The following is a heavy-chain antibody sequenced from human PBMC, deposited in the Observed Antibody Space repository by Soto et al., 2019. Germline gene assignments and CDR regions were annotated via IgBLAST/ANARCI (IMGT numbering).Heavy chain of an antibody. Sequence: PSETLSLTFSVSGAALNSGNYSWSWIRQVPGKGLEWIGHIYVTGAVDYNPSLRDRITISQDTSERQFSLNLRLVTAADTAVYYCARLRIATNNYKWFDPWGQGTLVTVSS. J-gene: IGHJ5*02. D-gene: IGHD2-21*01. CDR3: ARLRIATNNYKWFDP. V-gene: IGHV4-31*03. CDR2: IYVTGAV. CDR1: GAALNSGNYS.